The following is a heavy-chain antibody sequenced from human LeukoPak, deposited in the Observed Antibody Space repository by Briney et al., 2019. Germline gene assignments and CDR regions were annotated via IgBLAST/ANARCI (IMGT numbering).Heavy chain of an antibody. D-gene: IGHD2-15*01. J-gene: IGHJ6*02. Sequence: PSETLSLTCTVSGGSISSYYWSWIRQPPGKGLEWIGYIYYSGSTNYNPSLKSRVTISVDTSKNQFSLKLSSVTAADTAVYYCARGRRLLHCYYGMDVWGQGTTVTVSS. CDR2: IYYSGST. CDR1: GGSISSYY. V-gene: IGHV4-59*12. CDR3: ARGRRLLHCYYGMDV.